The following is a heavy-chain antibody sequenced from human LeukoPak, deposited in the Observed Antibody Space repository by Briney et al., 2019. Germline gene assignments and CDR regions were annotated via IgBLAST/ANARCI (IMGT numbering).Heavy chain of an antibody. D-gene: IGHD2-21*02. V-gene: IGHV4-61*01. J-gene: IGHJ3*02. CDR2: IYYSGST. CDR1: SGSVSSDNYY. Sequence: SETLSLTCTVSSGSVSSDNYYWNWIRQPPGKGLEWIGYIYYSGSTNYNPSLKSRVSISLDTSKNQFSLKLSSVTAADTAVYYCARQGCGGDCYSASFDIWGQGTMVTVSS. CDR3: ARQGCGGDCYSASFDI.